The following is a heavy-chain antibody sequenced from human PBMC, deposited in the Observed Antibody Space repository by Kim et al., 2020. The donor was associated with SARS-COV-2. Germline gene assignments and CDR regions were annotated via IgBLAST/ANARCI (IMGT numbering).Heavy chain of an antibody. Sequence: GGSLRLSCAASGFTFSSYGMHWVRQAPGKGLEWVAVISYDGSNKYYADSVKGRFTISRDNSKNTLYLQMNSLRAEDTAVYYCAKDRGVTTGIDYWGQGTLVTVSS. CDR2: ISYDGSNK. CDR3: AKDRGVTTGIDY. D-gene: IGHD4-17*01. V-gene: IGHV3-30*18. J-gene: IGHJ4*02. CDR1: GFTFSSYG.